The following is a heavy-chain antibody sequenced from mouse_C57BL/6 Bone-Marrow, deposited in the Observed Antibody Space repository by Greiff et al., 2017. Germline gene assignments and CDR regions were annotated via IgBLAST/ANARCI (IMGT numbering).Heavy chain of an antibody. CDR2: IYPRSGNT. J-gene: IGHJ3*01. D-gene: IGHD2-4*01. CDR3: ARGGIYYDYDAWFAY. Sequence: VQLQQSGAELARPGASVKLSCTASGYTFTSYGISWVKQRTGQGLEWIGEIYPRSGNTYYNEKFKGKATLTADKSSSTAYMELRSLTSEDSAVYFCARGGIYYDYDAWFAYWGQGTLVTVSA. CDR1: GYTFTSYG. V-gene: IGHV1-81*01.